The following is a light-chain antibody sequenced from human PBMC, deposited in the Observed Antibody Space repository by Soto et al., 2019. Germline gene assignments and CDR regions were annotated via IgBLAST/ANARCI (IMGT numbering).Light chain of an antibody. CDR1: QNISSW. CDR3: QQHHLKSLS. V-gene: IGKV1-5*03. CDR2: QAS. Sequence: DIQMTQSPSTLSASIGDRVTITCRASQNISSWLSWYQQKPGKAPNLLIYQASILESGVPSRLSGSGSGTEFSLTIISLQPDDFANFYRQQHHLKSLSFGGGTRLDIK. J-gene: IGKJ4*01.